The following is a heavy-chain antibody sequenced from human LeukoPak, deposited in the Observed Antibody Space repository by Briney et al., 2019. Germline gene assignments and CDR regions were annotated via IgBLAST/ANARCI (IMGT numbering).Heavy chain of an antibody. D-gene: IGHD4-17*01. CDR1: GFTFSNAW. CDR2: FSTRSSTI. CDR3: ARDHDYGFDY. V-gene: IGHV3-48*02. Sequence: GGSLRLSCAASGFTFSNAWMSWVRQAPGKGLEWVSYFSTRSSTISYADSVKGRFAISRDNAKNSLYLQMNSLRDEDTAVYYCARDHDYGFDYWGQGTLVTVSS. J-gene: IGHJ4*02.